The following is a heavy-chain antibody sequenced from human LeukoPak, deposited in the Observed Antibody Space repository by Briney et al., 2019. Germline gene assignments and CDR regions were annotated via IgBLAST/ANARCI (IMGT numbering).Heavy chain of an antibody. J-gene: IGHJ4*02. Sequence: KPSETLSLTCAVYGGSFSGYYWSWIRQPPGKGLEWIREINHSGSTNYNPSLKSRVTISVDTSKNQFSLKLSSVTAADTAVYYCARGGGDRGYYFDYWGQGTLVTVSS. CDR3: ARGGGDRGYYFDY. V-gene: IGHV4-34*01. CDR1: GGSFSGYY. CDR2: INHSGST. D-gene: IGHD2-21*02.